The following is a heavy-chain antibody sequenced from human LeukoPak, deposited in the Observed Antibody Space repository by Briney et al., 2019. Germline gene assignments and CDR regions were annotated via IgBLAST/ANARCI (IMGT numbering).Heavy chain of an antibody. CDR1: GFTFSSYG. Sequence: QTGGSLRLSCAASGFTFSSYGMHWVRQAPGKGLEWVAVIWYDGSNKYYADSAKGRFTISRDNSKNTLYLQMNSLRAEDTAVYYCARDDLAYCGGDCYPYFDPWGQGTLVTVSS. D-gene: IGHD2-21*02. CDR2: IWYDGSNK. J-gene: IGHJ5*02. CDR3: ARDDLAYCGGDCYPYFDP. V-gene: IGHV3-33*01.